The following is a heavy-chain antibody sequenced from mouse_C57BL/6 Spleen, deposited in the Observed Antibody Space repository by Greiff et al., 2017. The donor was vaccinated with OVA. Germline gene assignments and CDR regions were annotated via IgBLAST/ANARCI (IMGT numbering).Heavy chain of an antibody. CDR1: GYAFSSSW. CDR3: ARYDGYYSFDY. J-gene: IGHJ2*01. Sequence: VQGVESGPELVKPGASVKISCKASGYAFSSSWMNWVKQRPGKGLEWIGRIYPGDGDTNYNGKFKGKATLTADKSSSTAYMQLSSLTSEDSAVYFCARYDGYYSFDYWGQGTTLTVSS. D-gene: IGHD2-3*01. CDR2: IYPGDGDT. V-gene: IGHV1-82*01.